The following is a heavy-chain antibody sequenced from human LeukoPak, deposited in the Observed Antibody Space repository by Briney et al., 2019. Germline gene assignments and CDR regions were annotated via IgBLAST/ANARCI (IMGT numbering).Heavy chain of an antibody. V-gene: IGHV3-23*01. CDR1: GFHFSSYD. Sequence: GGSLRLSCAASGFHFSSYDMNWARQAPGKGLEWVSGISGSGGSTYYADSVKGRFTISRDSSKNTLYLQMNSLKIEDTAVYYCTRAARTTIDSGSYSWGGYYYSGLDVWGQGTTVTVSS. J-gene: IGHJ6*02. CDR2: ISGSGGST. CDR3: TRAARTTIDSGSYSWGGYYYSGLDV. D-gene: IGHD1-26*01.